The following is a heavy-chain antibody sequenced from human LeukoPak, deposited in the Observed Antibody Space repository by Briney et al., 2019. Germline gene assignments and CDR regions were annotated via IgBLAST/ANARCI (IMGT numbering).Heavy chain of an antibody. J-gene: IGHJ4*02. Sequence: SETLSLTCTVSGGSISSSSYYWGWIRQPPGKGLEWIGSIYYSGSTYYNPSLKSRVTISVDTSKNQFSLKLSSVTAADTAVYYCARCSDTMVRGVIIPFFDYWGQGTLVTVSS. D-gene: IGHD3-10*01. CDR3: ARCSDTMVRGVIIPFFDY. CDR2: IYYSGST. V-gene: IGHV4-39*07. CDR1: GGSISSSSYY.